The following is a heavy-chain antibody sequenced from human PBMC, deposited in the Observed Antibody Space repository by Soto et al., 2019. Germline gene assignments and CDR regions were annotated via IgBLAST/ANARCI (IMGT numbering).Heavy chain of an antibody. Sequence: PSETLSLTCAVSGGSISSGGYPWSWIRQPPGKGLEWIGYIYHSGSTYYNPSLKSRVTISVDRSKNQFSLKLSSVTAADTAVYYCARGSKMTTLDYWGQGTLVTVSS. CDR1: GGSISSGGYP. D-gene: IGHD3-10*01. CDR2: IYHSGST. J-gene: IGHJ4*02. CDR3: ARGSKMTTLDY. V-gene: IGHV4-30-2*01.